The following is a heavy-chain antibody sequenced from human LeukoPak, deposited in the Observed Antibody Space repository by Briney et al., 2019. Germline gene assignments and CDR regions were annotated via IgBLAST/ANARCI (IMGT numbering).Heavy chain of an antibody. CDR1: GFIVSSKY. V-gene: IGHV3-15*01. Sequence: GGSLRLSCAASGFIVSSKYMNWVRQAPGMGLEWVGRIKTKTDGGTADYAEPVKGRFTISGDDSENTLYLQMNNLKTEDTAVYYCTTYRDPRVGPTYFHFYAMDVWGQGTTVTASS. CDR3: TTYRDPRVGPTYFHFYAMDV. J-gene: IGHJ6*02. CDR2: IKTKTDGGTA. D-gene: IGHD1-26*01.